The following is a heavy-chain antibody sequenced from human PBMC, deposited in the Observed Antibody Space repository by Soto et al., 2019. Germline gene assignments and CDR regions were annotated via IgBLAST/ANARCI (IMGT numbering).Heavy chain of an antibody. CDR2: ISGSGGST. CDR1: GFTFSSYA. D-gene: IGHD2-2*01. CDR3: AKLIVLVPAAITFDYSGMDV. Sequence: PGGSLRLSCAASGFTFSSYAMSWVRQAPGKGLEWVSAISGSGGSTYYADSVKGRFTISRDNSKNTLYLQMNSLRAEDTAVYYCAKLIVLVPAAITFDYSGMDVWGQGTTVNVSS. J-gene: IGHJ6*02. V-gene: IGHV3-23*01.